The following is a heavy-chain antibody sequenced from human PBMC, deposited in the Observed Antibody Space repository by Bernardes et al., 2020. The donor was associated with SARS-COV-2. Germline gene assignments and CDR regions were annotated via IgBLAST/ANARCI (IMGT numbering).Heavy chain of an antibody. CDR1: GFTFDDYA. V-gene: IGHV3-9*01. D-gene: IGHD3-10*01. J-gene: IGHJ4*02. Sequence: GGSLRLSCAASGFTFDDYAMHWVRQAPGKGLEWVSGISWNSGSIGYADSVKGRFTISRDNAKNSLYLQMNSLRAEDTALYYCAKDIQYGSGSYWGQGTLVTVSS. CDR3: AKDIQYGSGSY. CDR2: ISWNSGSI.